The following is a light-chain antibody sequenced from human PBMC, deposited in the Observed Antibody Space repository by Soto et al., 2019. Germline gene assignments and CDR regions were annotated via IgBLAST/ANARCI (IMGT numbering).Light chain of an antibody. Sequence: EIVLTQSPATLSLSPGERATLSCRASQSVSGYVAWYQQTPGQAPRLLIYDVSKRATGIPARFSGSGSGRDFALTISSLEPEDFEVYYCQQRSNWPPITFGQGTRLEI. V-gene: IGKV3-11*02. CDR3: QQRSNWPPIT. J-gene: IGKJ5*01. CDR1: QSVSGY. CDR2: DVS.